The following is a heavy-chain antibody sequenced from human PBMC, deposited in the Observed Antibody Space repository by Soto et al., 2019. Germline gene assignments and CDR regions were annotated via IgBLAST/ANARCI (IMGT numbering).Heavy chain of an antibody. CDR2: ISVSGGST. CDR3: ARTTAFDY. V-gene: IGHV3-23*01. Sequence: EVQLLESGGGVVQPGASLRLSCAASGFTFSSYAISWVRQAPGKGLEWVSSISVSGGSTYYADAVKGRFTFSRDNSKNTLYLQMNSLRAEDTALYYCARTTAFDYWGQGTLVTVSS. CDR1: GFTFSSYA. D-gene: IGHD4-17*01. J-gene: IGHJ4*02.